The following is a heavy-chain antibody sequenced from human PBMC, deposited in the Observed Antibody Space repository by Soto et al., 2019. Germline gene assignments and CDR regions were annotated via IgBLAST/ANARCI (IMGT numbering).Heavy chain of an antibody. CDR3: ARERYHVISDCMDV. D-gene: IGHD2-15*01. Sequence: GASVKVSCKASGYTFTGYYVHWVREAPGQVLECMGWINPENGGTSYAQKFQGRVTLSRDTSINTSYLELSSLRFDDAAVYFCARERYHVISDCMDVWGQGTTDPDSS. J-gene: IGHJ6*02. CDR1: GYTFTGYY. V-gene: IGHV1-2*02. CDR2: INPENGGT.